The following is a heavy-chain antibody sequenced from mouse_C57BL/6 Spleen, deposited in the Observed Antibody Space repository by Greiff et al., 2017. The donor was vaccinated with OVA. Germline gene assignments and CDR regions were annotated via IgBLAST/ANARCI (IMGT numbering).Heavy chain of an antibody. D-gene: IGHD1-1*01. CDR1: GYTFTSYW. CDR2: IYPGSGST. CDR3: ARPYGSSSAWFAY. V-gene: IGHV1-55*01. Sequence: VQLQQPGAELVKPGASVKMSCKASGYTFTSYWITWVKQRPGQGLEWIGDIYPGSGSTNYNETFKSKATLTVDTSSSTAYMQLSSLTSEDSAVYYCARPYGSSSAWFAYWGQGTLVTVSA. J-gene: IGHJ3*01.